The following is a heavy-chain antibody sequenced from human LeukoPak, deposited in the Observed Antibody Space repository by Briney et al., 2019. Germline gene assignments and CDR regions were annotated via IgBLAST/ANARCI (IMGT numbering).Heavy chain of an antibody. V-gene: IGHV3-21*01. CDR1: GFTFSSYS. CDR3: ARDDARTGFDY. J-gene: IGHJ4*02. CDR2: ISSSSSYI. Sequence: GGSLRLSCAASGFTFSSYSMNWVRQAPGKGLEWVSSISSSSSYIYYADSVKGRFTISRDNAKNSLYLQMNSLRAEDTAVYYCARDDARTGFDYWGQGTLVTVSS.